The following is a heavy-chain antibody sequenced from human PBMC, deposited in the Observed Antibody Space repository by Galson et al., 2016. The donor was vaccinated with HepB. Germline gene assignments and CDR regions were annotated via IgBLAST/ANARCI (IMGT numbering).Heavy chain of an antibody. Sequence: SLRLSCAASGFTFSSYSMNWVRQAPGKGLEWVSYIRSSSSTIYYADSVKGRFTISRDNAKNSLYLQMNSLRDEDTAVYYCARDRVSGDFWSGYYTGIGMDFWGQGTTVTVSS. CDR1: GFTFSSYS. CDR2: IRSSSSTI. V-gene: IGHV3-48*02. J-gene: IGHJ6*02. CDR3: ARDRVSGDFWSGYYTGIGMDF. D-gene: IGHD3-3*01.